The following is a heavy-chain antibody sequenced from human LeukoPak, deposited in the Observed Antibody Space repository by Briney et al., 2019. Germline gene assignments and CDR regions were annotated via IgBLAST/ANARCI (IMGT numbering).Heavy chain of an antibody. CDR1: GYTFTSYA. Sequence: ASVKVSCKASGYTFTSYAMNWVRQAPGQGLEWMGWINTNTGNPTYAQGFTGRFVFSLDTSVSTAYLQISSLKAEDTAVYYCARDTVYYDFWSGYHLSSQFDYWGQGTLVTVSS. V-gene: IGHV7-4-1*02. CDR3: ARDTVYYDFWSGYHLSSQFDY. D-gene: IGHD3-3*01. J-gene: IGHJ4*02. CDR2: INTNTGNP.